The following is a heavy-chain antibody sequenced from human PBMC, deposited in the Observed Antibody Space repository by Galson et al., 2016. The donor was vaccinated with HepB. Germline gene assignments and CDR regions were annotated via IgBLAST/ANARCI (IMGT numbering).Heavy chain of an antibody. CDR1: GFTFSSYA. D-gene: IGHD6-19*01. Sequence: SLRLSCAASGFTFSSYAMHWVRQAPGKGLEWVAVISYDGSNKYYADSVKGRFTISRDNSKNTLYLQMNSLRAEDTAVYYCAGGGGGSGWYFGYYYYYGMDVWSQGTTVTVPS. V-gene: IGHV3-30-3*01. CDR2: ISYDGSNK. J-gene: IGHJ6*02. CDR3: AGGGGGSGWYFGYYYYYGMDV.